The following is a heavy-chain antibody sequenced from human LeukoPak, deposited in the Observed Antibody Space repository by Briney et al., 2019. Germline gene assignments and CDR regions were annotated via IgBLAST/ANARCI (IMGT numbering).Heavy chain of an antibody. V-gene: IGHV4-34*01. Sequence: NPSETLSLTCAVYGGSFSGYYWRWIRQPPGKGLEWIGEINHSGSTNYNPSLKSRVTISVDTSKNQFSLKLSSVTAADTAVYYCARGGVVAARLGWFDPWGQGTLVTVSS. CDR3: ARGGVVAARLGWFDP. CDR1: GGSFSGYY. J-gene: IGHJ5*02. D-gene: IGHD6-6*01. CDR2: INHSGST.